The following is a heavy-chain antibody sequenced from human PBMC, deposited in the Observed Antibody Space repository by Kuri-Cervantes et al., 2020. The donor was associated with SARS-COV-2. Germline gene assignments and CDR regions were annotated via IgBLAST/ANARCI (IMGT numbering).Heavy chain of an antibody. V-gene: IGHV4-61*02. Sequence: LRLSCTVSGGSISSGSYYWSWIRQPAGKGLEWIGRIYTSGSTNYNPSLKSRLTISVDTSKNQFSLKLSSVTAADTAVYYCAGALISSSWAYYMDVWGKGTTVTVSS. J-gene: IGHJ6*03. D-gene: IGHD6-13*01. CDR3: AGALISSSWAYYMDV. CDR2: IYTSGST. CDR1: GGSISSGSYY.